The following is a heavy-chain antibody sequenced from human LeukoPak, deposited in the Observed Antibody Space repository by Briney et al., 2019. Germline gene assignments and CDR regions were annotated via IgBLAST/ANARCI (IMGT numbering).Heavy chain of an antibody. D-gene: IGHD1-20*01. V-gene: IGHV3-33*06. CDR3: AKDYGVTGTGGAWLDP. Sequence: PGRSLRLSCAASGFTFSSYGMHWVRQAPGKGLEWVAVIWYVGSNKYYADSVKGRFTISRDNSKNTLYLQMNGLRPEDTAVYYCAKDYGVTGTGGAWLDPWGQGTLVTVSS. CDR2: IWYVGSNK. CDR1: GFTFSSYG. J-gene: IGHJ5*02.